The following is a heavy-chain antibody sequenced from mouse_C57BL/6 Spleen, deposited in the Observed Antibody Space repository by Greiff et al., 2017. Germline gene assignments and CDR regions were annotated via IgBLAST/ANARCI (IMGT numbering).Heavy chain of an antibody. J-gene: IGHJ2*01. CDR1: GFTFSDYG. Sequence: EVTLVESGGGLVKPGGSLKLSCAASGFTFSDYGLHWVRQAPEKGLEWVAYISSGSSTIYYADTVKGRFTISRDNAKNTLFLQMTSLRSEDTAMYYCARPQAQAFDYWGQGTTLTVSS. CDR2: ISSGSSTI. D-gene: IGHD3-2*02. V-gene: IGHV5-17*01. CDR3: ARPQAQAFDY.